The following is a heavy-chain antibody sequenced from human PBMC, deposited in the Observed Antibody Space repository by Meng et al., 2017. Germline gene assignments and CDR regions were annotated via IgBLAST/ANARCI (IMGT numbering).Heavy chain of an antibody. J-gene: IGHJ3*02. CDR1: GFTVSSNY. V-gene: IGHV3-53*05. Sequence: GGSLRLSCAASGFTVSSNYMSWVRQAPGKGLEWVSVIYSGGSTYYADSVKGRFTISRDNSKNTLYLQMNSLRAEDTAVYFCAREYYSSGWYWRAFDIWDQGTMVT. D-gene: IGHD6-19*01. CDR3: AREYYSSGWYWRAFDI. CDR2: IYSGGST.